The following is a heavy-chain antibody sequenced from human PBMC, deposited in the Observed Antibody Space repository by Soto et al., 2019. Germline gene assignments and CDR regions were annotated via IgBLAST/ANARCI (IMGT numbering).Heavy chain of an antibody. V-gene: IGHV3-23*01. CDR2: TSDTGDT. CDR3: AKAKSSSATCYTIHY. CDR1: GVTFSSYA. D-gene: IGHD2-2*02. Sequence: PGGSLRLTCAASGVTFSSYAMSWIRQAPGKGLQWVSTTSDTGDTSYAASVKGRFTVSGDNSRNTLYLHMNSLRAEDTAVYSCAKAKSSSATCYTIHYRGQGTLVTVSS. J-gene: IGHJ4*02.